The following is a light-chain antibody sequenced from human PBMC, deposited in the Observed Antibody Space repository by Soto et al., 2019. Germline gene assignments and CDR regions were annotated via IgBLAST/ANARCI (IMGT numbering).Light chain of an antibody. CDR3: QQSYSTPPT. CDR2: AAS. J-gene: IGKJ1*01. CDR1: QSISSY. Sequence: DIQMTQSPTSLSASAGDRVTITCGASQSISSYLNWYQQKPGKTPKLLIYAASSLQSGVPSRFSGSGSGTDFTLTISSLQPEDFATYYCQQSYSTPPTFGQGTKVEIK. V-gene: IGKV1-39*01.